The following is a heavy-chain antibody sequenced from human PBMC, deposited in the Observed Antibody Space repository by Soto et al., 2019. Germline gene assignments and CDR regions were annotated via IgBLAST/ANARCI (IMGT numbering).Heavy chain of an antibody. CDR1: GGTFSSYA. Sequence: QVQLVQSGAEVKKPGSSVKVSCKASGGTFSSYAISWVRQAPGQGLEWMGGIIPIFGTANYAQKFQGRVTITADESTSTAYMELSSLRSEDTAVYYCARAPRYYYDSSGYSYYYYYGMDVWGQGTTVTVSS. V-gene: IGHV1-69*12. J-gene: IGHJ6*02. CDR3: ARAPRYYYDSSGYSYYYYYGMDV. D-gene: IGHD3-22*01. CDR2: IIPIFGTA.